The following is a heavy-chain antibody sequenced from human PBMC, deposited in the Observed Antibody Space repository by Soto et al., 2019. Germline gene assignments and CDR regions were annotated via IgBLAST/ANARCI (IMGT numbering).Heavy chain of an antibody. V-gene: IGHV5-51*01. CDR3: ARASSATVTTGFDY. CDR1: GYSFTSYW. D-gene: IGHD4-17*01. Sequence: PGDSLKISCKGSGYSFTSYWIAWVRQMPGKGLEWMGIIFPGDSDTRYSPSFQGQVSISADKSITTAYLQWSSLKASDTAMYYCARASSATVTTGFDYWGQGNMVTVSS. J-gene: IGHJ4*02. CDR2: IFPGDSDT.